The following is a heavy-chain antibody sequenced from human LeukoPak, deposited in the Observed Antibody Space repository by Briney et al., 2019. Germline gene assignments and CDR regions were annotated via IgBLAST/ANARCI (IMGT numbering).Heavy chain of an antibody. CDR1: GFTFSSYG. D-gene: IGHD3-22*01. J-gene: IGHJ6*04. V-gene: IGHV3-30*18. CDR3: AKEVTMIVVVINGMDV. CDR2: ISYDGSNK. Sequence: QAGGSLRLSCAASGFTFSSYGMHWVRQAPGKGLEWVAVISYDGSNKYYADSVKGRFTISRDNSKNTLYLQMNSLRAEDTAVYYCAKEVTMIVVVINGMDVWGKGTTVTVSS.